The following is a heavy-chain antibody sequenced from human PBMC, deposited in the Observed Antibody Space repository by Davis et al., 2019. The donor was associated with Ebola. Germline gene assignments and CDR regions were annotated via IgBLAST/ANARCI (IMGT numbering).Heavy chain of an antibody. J-gene: IGHJ6*04. CDR1: GDSIRGSNL. CDR3: ARDGYGEFPYYYYYGLDV. CDR2: IDHSGSS. Sequence: MPSETLSLTCTVSGDSIRGSNLWTWVRQSPGKGLEWIGEIDHSGSSNYNPSLKSRVTMSVDTSKNQFSLKLSSVTVADTAVYYCARDGYGEFPYYYYYGLDVWGKGTTVTVSS. V-gene: IGHV4-4*02. D-gene: IGHD3-10*01.